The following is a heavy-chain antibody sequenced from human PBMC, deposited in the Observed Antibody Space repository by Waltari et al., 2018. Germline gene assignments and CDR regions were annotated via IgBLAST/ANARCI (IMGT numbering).Heavy chain of an antibody. V-gene: IGHV3-7*01. CDR1: GFTFSSYW. CDR2: IKQDGSEK. D-gene: IGHD3-22*01. CDR3: ARDVTMIVVGVYFDY. Sequence: EVQLVESGGGLVQPGGSLRLSCAASGFTFSSYWMSWVRQAPGKGLEWVANIKQDGSEKYYVDSVKGRFTISRDNAKNSLYLQMNSLRAEDTAVYYCARDVTMIVVGVYFDYWGQGTLVTVSS. J-gene: IGHJ4*02.